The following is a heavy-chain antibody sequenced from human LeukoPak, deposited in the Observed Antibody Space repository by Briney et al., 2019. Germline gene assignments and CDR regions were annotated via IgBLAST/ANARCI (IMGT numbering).Heavy chain of an antibody. D-gene: IGHD1-14*01. V-gene: IGHV3-15*01. CDR2: IKRKTNGATT. CDR1: GFTFSNAY. J-gene: IGHJ4*02. Sequence: PGGSLRLSCVVSGFTFSNAYMSWVRQAPGKGLEWVGRIKRKTNGATTDYAAPVKGRFTISRDDSKNTLYLQMNSLGIEDTAVYYCSTLSNHNVKPTPTADYWGQGTLVTVSS. CDR3: STLSNHNVKPTPTADY.